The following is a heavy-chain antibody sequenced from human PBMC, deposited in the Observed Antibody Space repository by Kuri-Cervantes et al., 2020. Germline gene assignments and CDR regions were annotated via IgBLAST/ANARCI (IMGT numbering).Heavy chain of an antibody. CDR1: GGSFSGYC. J-gene: IGHJ6*03. D-gene: IGHD6-13*01. CDR2: IYYSGST. CDR3: VGGGEQLRYYYYYMDV. V-gene: IGHV4-34*01. Sequence: SETLSLTCDVYGGSFSGYCWGWIRQPPGKGLEWIGSIYYSGSTYYNPSLKSRVTISVDTSKNQFSLKLSSVTAADTAVYYCVGGGEQLRYYYYYMDVWGKGTTVTVSS.